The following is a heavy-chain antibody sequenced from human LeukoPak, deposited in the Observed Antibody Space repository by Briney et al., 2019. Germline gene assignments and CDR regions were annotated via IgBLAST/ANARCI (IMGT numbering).Heavy chain of an antibody. CDR3: ARRGYNYGFDY. J-gene: IGHJ4*02. Sequence: GGSLRLSCAASGFTFSSYAMYWVRQAPGKGLEDVSGISSNGATTYYANSVKGRFTISRDNSKNTLYLQMGSLRAEDMAVYYCARRGYNYGFDYWGQGTLVTVSS. V-gene: IGHV3-64*01. CDR1: GFTFSSYA. CDR2: ISSNGATT. D-gene: IGHD5-18*01.